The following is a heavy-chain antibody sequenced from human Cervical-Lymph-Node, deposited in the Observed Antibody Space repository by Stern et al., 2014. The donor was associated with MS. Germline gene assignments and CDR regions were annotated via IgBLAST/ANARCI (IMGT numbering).Heavy chain of an antibody. CDR2: IYYSGST. J-gene: IGHJ4*02. CDR1: GGSISSGGYY. CDR3: ARVGYSSSSRFDY. D-gene: IGHD6-6*01. Sequence: VQLEESGPGLVKPSQTLSLTCTVSGGSISSGGYYWSWIRQHPGKGREWIGYIYYSGSTYYNPSLKSRVTISVDTSKNQFSLKLSSVTAADTAVYYCARVGYSSSSRFDYWGQGTLVTVSS. V-gene: IGHV4-31*03.